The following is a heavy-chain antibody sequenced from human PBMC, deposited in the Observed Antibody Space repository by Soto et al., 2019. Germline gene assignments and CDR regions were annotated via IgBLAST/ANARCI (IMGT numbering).Heavy chain of an antibody. CDR2: IRQDGSEK. CDR3: ARDLPSISGRPGGWFDP. D-gene: IGHD6-6*01. CDR1: GFTFSRYW. Sequence: EVQLVESGGGLVQPGGSLSLSCAASGFTFSRYWMSWVRQAPGKGLEWVANIRQDGSEKSYVDCVKGRFTISRDNAKKSLYRQFNSLRAEDTAVYFCARDLPSISGRPGGWFDPWGQGTLVAVSS. J-gene: IGHJ5*02. V-gene: IGHV3-7*01.